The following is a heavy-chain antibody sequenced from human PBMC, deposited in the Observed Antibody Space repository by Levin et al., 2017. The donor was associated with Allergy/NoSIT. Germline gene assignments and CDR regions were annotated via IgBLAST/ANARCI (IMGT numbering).Heavy chain of an antibody. V-gene: IGHV1-2*02. CDR1: GYTFTGYY. CDR2: INPNSGGT. D-gene: IGHD2-2*01. CDR3: ARDEDCSSTSCYAVGMDV. J-gene: IGHJ6*02. Sequence: ASVKVSCKASGYTFTGYYMHWVRQAPGQGLEWMGWINPNSGGTNYAQKFQGRVTMTRDTSISTAYMELSRLRSDDTAVYYCARDEDCSSTSCYAVGMDVWGQGTTVTVSS.